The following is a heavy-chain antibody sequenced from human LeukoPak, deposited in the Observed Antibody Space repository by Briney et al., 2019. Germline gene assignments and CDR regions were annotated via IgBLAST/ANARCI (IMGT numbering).Heavy chain of an antibody. CDR2: ISSSSSTI. D-gene: IGHD2-2*01. CDR1: GFTFSSYS. Sequence: PGGSLRLSCAASGFTFSSYSMNWVRQAPGKGLEWVSYISSSSSTIYYADSVKGRFTISRDNAKNSLYLQMNSLRAEDTAVYCCARVASIDVVVPAAKARGYWGQGTLVTVSS. V-gene: IGHV3-48*01. CDR3: ARVASIDVVVPAAKARGY. J-gene: IGHJ4*02.